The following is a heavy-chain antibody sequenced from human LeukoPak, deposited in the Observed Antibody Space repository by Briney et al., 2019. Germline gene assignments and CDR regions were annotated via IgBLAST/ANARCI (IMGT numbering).Heavy chain of an antibody. Sequence: GGSLRLSCAASGFTFSSYGMHWVRQAPGKGLEWVAVISYDGSNKYYADSVKGRFTISRDNSKNTLYLQMNSLRAEDTAVYYCAKGPCYYDSSGYFPFDYWGQGTLVTVSS. CDR3: AKGPCYYDSSGYFPFDY. D-gene: IGHD3-22*01. CDR1: GFTFSSYG. J-gene: IGHJ4*02. V-gene: IGHV3-30*18. CDR2: ISYDGSNK.